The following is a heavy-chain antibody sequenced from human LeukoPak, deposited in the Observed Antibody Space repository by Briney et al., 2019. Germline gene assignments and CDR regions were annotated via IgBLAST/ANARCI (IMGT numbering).Heavy chain of an antibody. CDR1: GYTFSHYA. J-gene: IGHJ4*02. D-gene: IGHD1-26*01. CDR3: ARVDSLVGATPLDY. CDR2: INAGNGDT. V-gene: IGHV1-3*01. Sequence: ASVKVSCKASGYTFSHYAIHWVRQAPGQRLEWMGWINAGNGDTKCSQNFQGRVTMTTDTSTSTAYMELRSLRSDDTAVYYCARVDSLVGATPLDYWGQGTLVTVSS.